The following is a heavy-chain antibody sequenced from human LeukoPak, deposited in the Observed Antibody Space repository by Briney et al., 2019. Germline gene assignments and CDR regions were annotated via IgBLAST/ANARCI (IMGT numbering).Heavy chain of an antibody. CDR2: IWDDGSKK. Sequence: PGRSLRLSCAASGFTFSSYGMNWVRQAPGKGLEWVAVIWDDGSKKYYADSVKGRFTISRDNSKNTLYLQMNSLRGEDTAVYYCASRIGYWGQGTLVIVSS. V-gene: IGHV3-33*08. J-gene: IGHJ4*02. D-gene: IGHD3-10*01. CDR1: GFTFSSYG. CDR3: ASRIGY.